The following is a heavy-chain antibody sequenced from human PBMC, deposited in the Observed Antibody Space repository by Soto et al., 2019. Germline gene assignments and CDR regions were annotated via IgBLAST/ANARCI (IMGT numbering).Heavy chain of an antibody. V-gene: IGHV3-9*01. D-gene: IGHD2-15*01. CDR1: GFGFGGYA. Sequence: PGGSLRLSCVASGFGFGGYAMHWVRQGPGKGLEWVSGMSWNSGNIGYADSVKGRFTISRDNAKNSLYLQMNSLSAEDTALYYCAKDIGGEMHAFDIWGQGTTVTVSS. CDR2: MSWNSGNI. J-gene: IGHJ3*02. CDR3: AKDIGGEMHAFDI.